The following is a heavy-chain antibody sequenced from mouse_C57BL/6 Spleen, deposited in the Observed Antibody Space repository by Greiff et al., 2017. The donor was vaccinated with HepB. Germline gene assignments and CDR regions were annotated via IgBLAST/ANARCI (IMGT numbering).Heavy chain of an antibody. Sequence: QVQLKQPGAELVMPGASVKLSCKASGYTFTSYWMHWVKQRPGQGLEWIGEIDPSDSYTNYNQKFKGKSTLTVDKSSSTAYMQLSSLTSEDSAVYYCARKTMVKEAMDYWGQGTSVTVSS. J-gene: IGHJ4*01. CDR3: ARKTMVKEAMDY. V-gene: IGHV1-69*01. D-gene: IGHD2-1*01. CDR2: IDPSDSYT. CDR1: GYTFTSYW.